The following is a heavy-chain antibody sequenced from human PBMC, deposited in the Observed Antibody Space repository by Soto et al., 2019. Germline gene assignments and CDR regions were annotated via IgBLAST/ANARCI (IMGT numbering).Heavy chain of an antibody. CDR1: EFTFSTYA. CDR3: ARGLRLGESPFGR. J-gene: IGHJ5*02. D-gene: IGHD3-16*01. V-gene: IGHV3-30-3*01. CDR2: ISYDGSNK. Sequence: PWGSLGIGCATSEFTFSTYAMRWVRQAPGKGLEWVAVISYDGSNKYYADSVKGRFTISRDNSKNTLYLQMNSLRAEDTAVYYCARGLRLGESPFGRWGQGTMVTVSS.